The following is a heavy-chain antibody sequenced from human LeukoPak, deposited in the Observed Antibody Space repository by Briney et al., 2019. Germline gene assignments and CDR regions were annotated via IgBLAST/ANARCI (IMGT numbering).Heavy chain of an antibody. CDR3: AREEGEMAKTIDYFDY. CDR2: INSDGSST. V-gene: IGHV3-74*01. CDR1: GFTFSTHW. D-gene: IGHD5-24*01. Sequence: GGSLRLSCAASGFTFSTHWMHWVRQVPGKGLVWVSRINSDGSSTSYADSVKGRFTISRDNAKNTLYLQMNSLRAEDTAVYYCAREEGEMAKTIDYFDYWARGILVTVSS. J-gene: IGHJ4*02.